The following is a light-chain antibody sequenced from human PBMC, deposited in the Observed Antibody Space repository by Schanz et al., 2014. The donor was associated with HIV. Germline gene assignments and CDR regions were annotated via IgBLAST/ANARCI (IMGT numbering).Light chain of an antibody. CDR2: GAS. V-gene: IGKV3-20*01. CDR1: QSVNNY. J-gene: IGKJ3*01. CDR3: QQYGSS. Sequence: EIVLTQSPPTLSLSPGERATLTCRASQSVNNYLAWYQQKPGQTPRLLIYGASSRATGIPDRFSGSGSGTDFTLTISRLEPEDFAVYYCQQYGSSFGPGTKVEIK.